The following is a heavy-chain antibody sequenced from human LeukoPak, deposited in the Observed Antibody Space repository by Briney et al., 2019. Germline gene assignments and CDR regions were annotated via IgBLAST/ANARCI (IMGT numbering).Heavy chain of an antibody. Sequence: ASVKVSCKASGGTFSSYAISWVRQAPGQGLEWMGRIIPILGIANYAQKFQGRVTITADKSTSTAYMELSSLRSEGTAVYYYARDVTIFGVVIRENGMDVWGQGTTVTVSS. V-gene: IGHV1-69*04. J-gene: IGHJ6*02. CDR1: GGTFSSYA. D-gene: IGHD3-3*01. CDR3: ARDVTIFGVVIRENGMDV. CDR2: IIPILGIA.